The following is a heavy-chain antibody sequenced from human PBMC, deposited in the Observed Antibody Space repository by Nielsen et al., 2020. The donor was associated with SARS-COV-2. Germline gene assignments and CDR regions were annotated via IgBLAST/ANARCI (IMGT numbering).Heavy chain of an antibody. CDR1: GDSVSSSSAA. CDR2: TYYRSKWYS. D-gene: IGHD4-17*01. CDR3: ARGDDYGDYENWFDP. V-gene: IGHV6-1*01. J-gene: IGHJ5*02. Sequence: SQTLSLTCAISGDSVSSSSAAWNWIRQSPSRGLEWLGRTYYRSKWYSDYAVSVKSRIAINPDTSKNQFSLQLNSVTPEDTAVYYCARGDDYGDYENWFDPWGQGTLVTVSS.